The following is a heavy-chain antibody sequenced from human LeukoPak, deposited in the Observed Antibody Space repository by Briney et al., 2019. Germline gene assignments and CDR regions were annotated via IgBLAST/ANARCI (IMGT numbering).Heavy chain of an antibody. CDR1: GYTFTSYY. Sequence: ASVKVPCKASGYTFTSYYMHWVRQAPGQGLEWMGIINPSGGSTSYAQKFQGRVTMTRDTSTSTVYMELSSLRSEDTAVYYCARDRKLSSGWSEFDYWGQGTLVTVSS. V-gene: IGHV1-46*01. D-gene: IGHD6-19*01. J-gene: IGHJ4*02. CDR2: INPSGGST. CDR3: ARDRKLSSGWSEFDY.